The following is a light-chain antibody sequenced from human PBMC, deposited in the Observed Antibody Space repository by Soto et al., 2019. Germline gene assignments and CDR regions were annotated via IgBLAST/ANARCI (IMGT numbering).Light chain of an antibody. Sequence: EIVLTQSPATLSVSPGERAALSCRASQSASNDLAWYPPQPGQAPRLLIYGASTTATGIPARFSGSGSGTEFTLTIDSLQSEDFAVYYCLHYKDWPRWTFGQGTKVDI. CDR1: QSASND. CDR3: LHYKDWPRWT. J-gene: IGKJ1*01. V-gene: IGKV3-15*01. CDR2: GAS.